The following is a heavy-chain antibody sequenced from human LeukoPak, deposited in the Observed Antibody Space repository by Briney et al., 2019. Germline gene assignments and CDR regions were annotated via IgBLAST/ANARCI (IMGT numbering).Heavy chain of an antibody. D-gene: IGHD6-13*01. CDR2: IASDGRDK. V-gene: IGHV3-30*18. CDR1: GFTFNTYG. J-gene: IGHJ4*02. Sequence: GGSLRLSCAASGFTFNTYGMHWVRQAPGKGLEWVAVIASDGRDKKYADSVKGRFTITRDNSKNTLYLQMNSLRAEDTAVYYCAKDGARGAAKYYFDYWGQGTLVTVSP. CDR3: AKDGARGAAKYYFDY.